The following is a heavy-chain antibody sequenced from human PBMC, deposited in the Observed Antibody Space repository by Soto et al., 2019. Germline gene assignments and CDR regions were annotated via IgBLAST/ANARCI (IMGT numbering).Heavy chain of an antibody. J-gene: IGHJ4*02. Sequence: SLRLSCAASGFSFSNYGMNWVRQAPGKGLEWVSSVSGSSTYIHYADSVKGRFTISRDNARNSLYLQMNSLRAEDTAVYYCARAPSMEWLSLFDYWGQGTLVTVSS. CDR1: GFSFSNYG. D-gene: IGHD3-3*01. CDR3: ARAPSMEWLSLFDY. CDR2: VSGSSTYI. V-gene: IGHV3-21*01.